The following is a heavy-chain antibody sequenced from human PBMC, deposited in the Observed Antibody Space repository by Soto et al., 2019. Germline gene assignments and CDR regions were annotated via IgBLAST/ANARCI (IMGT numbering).Heavy chain of an antibody. Sequence: GGSLRLSCEASGFTFSTYAVSWVRQAPGKGLEWVSSITGGGGSRYYADCAKGRFTISRDNSKNSLYLQMNSLRAEDTAVYYCAKLVAEPNSWGQGTLVTVSS. V-gene: IGHV3-23*01. CDR2: ITGGGGSR. J-gene: IGHJ4*02. CDR1: GFTFSTYA. CDR3: AKLVAEPNS. D-gene: IGHD1-26*01.